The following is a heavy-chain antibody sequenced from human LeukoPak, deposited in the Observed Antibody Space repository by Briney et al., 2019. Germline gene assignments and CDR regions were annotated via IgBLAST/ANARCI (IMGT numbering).Heavy chain of an antibody. Sequence: PGGSLRLSCAASGFTFSSYAMGWVRQAPGKGLEWVSSTKGGGGDPFYADSVRGRFTISRDNSKNTLYLQLNSLRAEDTAVYFCAKGGHDFNPFYCWGQGALVTVSS. J-gene: IGHJ4*02. D-gene: IGHD2-21*02. CDR3: AKGGHDFNPFYC. CDR2: TKGGGGDP. CDR1: GFTFSSYA. V-gene: IGHV3-23*01.